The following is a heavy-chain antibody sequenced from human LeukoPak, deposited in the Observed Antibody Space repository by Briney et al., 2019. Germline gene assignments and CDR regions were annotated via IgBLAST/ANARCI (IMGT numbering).Heavy chain of an antibody. D-gene: IGHD2-2*01. CDR2: IWYDGSNK. CDR3: ATQRRVDLGYAFNL. V-gene: IGHV3-33*01. Sequence: GRSLRLSCAASGFTFSSYGMHWVRQAPGKGLEWVAVIWYDGSNKYYADSVKGRFTISRDNSKNTLYLQMNSLRADDTAVYYCATQRRVDLGYAFNLWGQGTMVTVSS. J-gene: IGHJ3*01. CDR1: GFTFSSYG.